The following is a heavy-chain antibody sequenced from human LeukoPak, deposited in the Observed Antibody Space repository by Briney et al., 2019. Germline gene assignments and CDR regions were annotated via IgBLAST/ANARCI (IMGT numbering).Heavy chain of an antibody. J-gene: IGHJ6*02. D-gene: IGHD6-13*01. CDR1: GFTFSSYA. Sequence: GGSLRLSCAASGFTFSSYAVSWVRQAPGKGLEWVSAISGSGGSTYYADSVKGRFTISRDNSKNTLYLQMNSLKAEDTAVYYCAKDRGAAAGPTYYYYGMDVWGQGTTVTVSS. V-gene: IGHV3-23*01. CDR3: AKDRGAAAGPTYYYYGMDV. CDR2: ISGSGGST.